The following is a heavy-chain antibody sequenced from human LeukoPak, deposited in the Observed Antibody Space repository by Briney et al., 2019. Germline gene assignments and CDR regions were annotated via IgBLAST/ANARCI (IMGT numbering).Heavy chain of an antibody. V-gene: IGHV3-23*01. CDR1: GFTFSSYA. D-gene: IGHD6-19*01. CDR3: AKDMNSWRDGSGLGDYFDY. J-gene: IGHJ4*02. CDR2: TSGSGRSI. Sequence: GGSLRLSCAASGFTFSSYAMGWVRQAPGKGLEWVSGTSGSGRSIHYADSVKGRFTISRDNSKNTLYLQMNSLRADDTAVYYCAKDMNSWRDGSGLGDYFDYWGQGTLVTVSS.